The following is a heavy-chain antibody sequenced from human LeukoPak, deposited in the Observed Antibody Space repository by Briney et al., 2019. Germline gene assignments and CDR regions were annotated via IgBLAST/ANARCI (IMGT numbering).Heavy chain of an antibody. V-gene: IGHV6-1*01. Sequence: SQTLSLTCSISGDSVSSDSVSWHWLTQSPSRGFEWLGRSYYRSKWYYDYSVSVISRITHNPDTSKYQYSLQLKSVTTEDTAIYYCAIVSGAWGPHFVWWGQGTLVTVSS. D-gene: IGHD6-25*01. CDR2: SYYRSKWYY. CDR3: AIVSGAWGPHFVW. CDR1: GDSVSSDSVS. J-gene: IGHJ4*02.